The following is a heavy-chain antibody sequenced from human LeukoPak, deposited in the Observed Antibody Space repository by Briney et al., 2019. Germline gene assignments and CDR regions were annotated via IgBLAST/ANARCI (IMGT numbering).Heavy chain of an antibody. V-gene: IGHV1-2*02. CDR3: TREVRVGNWFDS. CDR1: GYSFTDYY. J-gene: IGHJ5*01. Sequence: ASVKVSCKASGYSFTDYYIHWVRQAPGQGLEWMGWINPDSDGTNYAQKFQGGVTMTRDTSIRTVYMYLSRLRSDDAAIYYCTREVRVGNWFDSWGQGTLVTVSS. CDR2: INPDSDGT. D-gene: IGHD2-15*01.